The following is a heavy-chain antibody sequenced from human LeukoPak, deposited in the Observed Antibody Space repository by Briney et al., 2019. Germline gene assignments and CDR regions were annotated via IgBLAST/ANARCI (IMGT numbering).Heavy chain of an antibody. J-gene: IGHJ4*02. Sequence: SETLSLTCAVSGGSISSGGYSWSWIRQPPGTGLEWIGYIYHSGNTYYNPSLKSRVTISVDRSKNQFSLKLSSVTAADTAVYYCARGGAYYYDSSGYMFDYWGQGTLVTVSS. D-gene: IGHD3-22*01. CDR2: IYHSGNT. V-gene: IGHV4-30-2*01. CDR3: ARGGAYYYDSSGYMFDY. CDR1: GGSISSGGYS.